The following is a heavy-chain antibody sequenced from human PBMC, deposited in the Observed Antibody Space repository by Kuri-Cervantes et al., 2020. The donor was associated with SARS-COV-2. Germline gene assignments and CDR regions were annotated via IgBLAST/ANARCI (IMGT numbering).Heavy chain of an antibody. V-gene: IGHV4-59*01. CDR1: GVSISPYY. J-gene: IGHJ6*03. CDR2: VYYSGST. CDR3: SREGYYYMDV. Sequence: SETLSLTCTVSGVSISPYYWSWIRKPPGKRLEWIGYVYYSGSTYYNPSLSSRVTISVDTSKNQFSLKLNSVTAADTAVYYCSREGYYYMDVWGKGTMVTVSS.